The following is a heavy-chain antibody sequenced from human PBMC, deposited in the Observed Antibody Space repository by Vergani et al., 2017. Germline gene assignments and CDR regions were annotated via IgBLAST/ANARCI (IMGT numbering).Heavy chain of an antibody. V-gene: IGHV4-4*02. J-gene: IGHJ6*02. CDR3: ARDRGEIDGPNYYYYYGMDV. CDR2: IYTSGST. Sequence: QVQLQESGPGLVKPSGTLSLTCAVSGGSISSSNWWSWVRQPPGKGLEWIGRIYTSGSTNYNPSLKSRVTMSVDTSKNQFSLKLSSVTAADTAVYYCARDRGEIDGPNYYYYYGMDVWGQGTTVTVSS. D-gene: IGHD2-21*01. CDR1: GGSISSSNW.